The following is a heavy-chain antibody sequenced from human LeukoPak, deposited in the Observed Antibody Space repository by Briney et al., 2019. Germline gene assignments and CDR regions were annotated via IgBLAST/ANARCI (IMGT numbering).Heavy chain of an antibody. CDR1: GGSISSYY. Sequence: SETLYLTCTVSGGSISSYYWSWIRQPPGKGLEWIGYIYYSGSTNYNPSLKSRVTISVDTSKNQFSLKLSSVTAADTAVYYCARGRQLFDYWGQGTLVTVSS. CDR3: ARGRQLFDY. V-gene: IGHV4-59*01. J-gene: IGHJ4*02. D-gene: IGHD5-18*01. CDR2: IYYSGST.